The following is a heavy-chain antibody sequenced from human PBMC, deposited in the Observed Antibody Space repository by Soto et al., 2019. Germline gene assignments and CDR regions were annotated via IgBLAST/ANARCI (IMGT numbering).Heavy chain of an antibody. CDR3: ARGMITFGGVNAPYFDY. D-gene: IGHD3-16*01. CDR2: INPSGGST. V-gene: IGHV1-46*03. J-gene: IGHJ4*02. CDR1: GYTFTSYY. Sequence: QVQLVQSGAEVKKPGASVKVSCKASGYTFTSYYMHWVRQAPGQGLEWMGIINPSGGSTSYAQKFQGRVTITRDTTTSTVYMELSSLRSEDTAVYYCARGMITFGGVNAPYFDYWGQGTLVTVSS.